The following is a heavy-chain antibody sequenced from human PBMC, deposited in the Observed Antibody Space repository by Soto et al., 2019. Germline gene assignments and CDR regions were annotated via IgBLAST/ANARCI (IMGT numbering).Heavy chain of an antibody. CDR2: IYYSGST. D-gene: IGHD6-13*01. V-gene: IGHV4-59*01. J-gene: IGHJ4*02. CDR3: ARGSSSWYYFDY. CDR1: GGSISNDY. Sequence: SEPLSLPCPVSGGSISNDYWNWIRQPPGKGLEWIGYIYYSGSTNYNPSLKSRVTISVDTSKNHFSLKLSSVTAADTAVYYCARGSSSWYYFDYWGQGTLVTVSS.